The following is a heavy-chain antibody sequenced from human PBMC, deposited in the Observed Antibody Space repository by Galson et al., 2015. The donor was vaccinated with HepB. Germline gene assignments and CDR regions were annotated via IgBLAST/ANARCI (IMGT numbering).Heavy chain of an antibody. J-gene: IGHJ6*02. D-gene: IGHD3-22*01. CDR1: GFTFSVYA. Sequence: SLRLSCAASGFTFSVYAMNWVRQAPGKGLEWVSTISTSNTPHYADSVKGRFTISRDNSKNTLSLQMNSLRTDDTAVCYCVMDYDSTGFYFEPMDVWGQGTTVIVSS. V-gene: IGHV3-23*01. CDR3: VMDYDSTGFYFEPMDV. CDR2: ISTSNTP.